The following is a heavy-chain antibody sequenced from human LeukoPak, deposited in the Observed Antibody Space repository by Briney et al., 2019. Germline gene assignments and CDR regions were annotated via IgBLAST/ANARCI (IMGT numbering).Heavy chain of an antibody. Sequence: PGGSLRLSCAASGFTFSSFGMSWVRQAPGEGLEWIGEIYHSGSTNYNPSLKSRVTISVDKSKNQFSLKLSSVTAADTAVYYCARDIGWFDPWGQGTLVTVSS. J-gene: IGHJ5*02. V-gene: IGHV4-4*02. CDR1: GFTFSSFGM. CDR3: ARDIGWFDP. D-gene: IGHD3-16*02. CDR2: IYHSGST.